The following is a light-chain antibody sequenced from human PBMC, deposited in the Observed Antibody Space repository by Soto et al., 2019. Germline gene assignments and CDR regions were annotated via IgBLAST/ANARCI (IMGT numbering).Light chain of an antibody. J-gene: IGLJ3*02. CDR1: SSDVGHYDY. V-gene: IGLV2-14*01. Sequence: QSALTQPASVSGSPGQSITISCTGTSSDVGHYDYVSWYQQHPGKVPKLIISEVTTRPSGVSDRFSGSKSGNTASLTISRLKAEDEAHYYCSSYTTAYTQVFGGGTKLTVL. CDR3: SSYTTAYTQV. CDR2: EVT.